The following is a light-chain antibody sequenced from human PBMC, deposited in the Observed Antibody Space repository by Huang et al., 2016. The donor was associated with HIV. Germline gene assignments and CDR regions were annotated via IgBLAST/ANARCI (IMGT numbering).Light chain of an antibody. J-gene: IGKJ4*01. V-gene: IGKV2D-29*02. CDR2: EGS. CDR3: MQRTQRPLT. CDR1: QSLLHSDVGTS. Sequence: DIVMTQTPLSLSVTPGQPASISCKSSQSLLHSDVGTSLYWYLHKPGQSPPLLIYEGSNRFSGVPDRFSGSGSGTDFTLRISRVEAEDVGVYYCMQRTQRPLTFGGGTKVEIK.